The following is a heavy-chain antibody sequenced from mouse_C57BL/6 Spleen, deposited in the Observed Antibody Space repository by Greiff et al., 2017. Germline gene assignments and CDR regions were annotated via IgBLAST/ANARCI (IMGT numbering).Heavy chain of an antibody. CDR3: ARGATVVALYYCDY. CDR2: IYPGDGDT. CDR1: GYAFSSYW. V-gene: IGHV1-80*01. J-gene: IGHJ2*01. Sequence: QVQLKQSGAELVKPGASVKISCKASGYAFSSYWMNWVKQRPGKGLEWIGQIYPGDGDTNYNGKFKGKATLTADKSSSTAYMQLSSLTSEDSAVYFCARGATVVALYYCDYWGQGTTLTVSS. D-gene: IGHD1-1*01.